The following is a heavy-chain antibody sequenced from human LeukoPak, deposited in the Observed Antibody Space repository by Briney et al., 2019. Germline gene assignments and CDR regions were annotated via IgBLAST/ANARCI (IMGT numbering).Heavy chain of an antibody. J-gene: IGHJ4*02. CDR1: GFTLSDFA. D-gene: IGHD6-19*01. Sequence: GGSLRLSCAASGFTLSDFAMSWVRQPPGKGLEWVSAISGSGGSTYYADSVKGRFTISRDNSKNTLYLQMNSLRAEDTAVYYCARGSGWYGYFDYWGLGTLVAVSS. CDR2: ISGSGGST. V-gene: IGHV3-23*01. CDR3: ARGSGWYGYFDY.